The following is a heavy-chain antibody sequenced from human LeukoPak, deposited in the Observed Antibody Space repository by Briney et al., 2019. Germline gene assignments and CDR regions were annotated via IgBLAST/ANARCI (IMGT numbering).Heavy chain of an antibody. Sequence: GGSLRLSCAASGFTFSSYSMNWVRHAPGKGLEWVSSISSSSSYIYYAHSVKGRFTISRDNAKTSLYLQRNSLRAEDTAVYYCARGGYYYDSSGYYYTLNYWGQGTLVTVSS. CDR2: ISSSSSYI. CDR1: GFTFSSYS. D-gene: IGHD3-22*01. V-gene: IGHV3-21*01. J-gene: IGHJ4*02. CDR3: ARGGYYYDSSGYYYTLNY.